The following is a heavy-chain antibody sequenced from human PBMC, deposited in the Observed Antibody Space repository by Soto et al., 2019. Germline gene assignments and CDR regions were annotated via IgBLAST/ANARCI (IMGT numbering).Heavy chain of an antibody. J-gene: IGHJ6*02. CDR3: ARDSKINMVRGTYYYCGMDV. V-gene: IGHV1-18*01. CDR2: ISAYNGNT. Sequence: ASVKVSCKASGYTFTSYGISWVRQAPGQGLEWMGWISAYNGNTNYAQKLQGRVTMTTDTSTSTAYMELRSLRSDDTAVYYCARDSKINMVRGTYYYCGMDVWGQGTTVTVSS. CDR1: GYTFTSYG. D-gene: IGHD3-10*01.